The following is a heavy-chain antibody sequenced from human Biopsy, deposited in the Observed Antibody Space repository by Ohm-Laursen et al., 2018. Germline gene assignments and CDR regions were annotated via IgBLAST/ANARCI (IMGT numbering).Heavy chain of an antibody. Sequence: GTLSLTCTVSRGSISSYYWGWIRQPPGKGLEWIGSISYRGTTSYNPSLKSRVAISVDTSKNQLSLSLNSVTAADTAVFYCARLRGGVVINYSWFDPWGQGILVTVSS. D-gene: IGHD3-3*01. CDR2: ISYRGTT. CDR1: RGSISSYY. CDR3: ARLRGGVVINYSWFDP. J-gene: IGHJ5*02. V-gene: IGHV4-39*01.